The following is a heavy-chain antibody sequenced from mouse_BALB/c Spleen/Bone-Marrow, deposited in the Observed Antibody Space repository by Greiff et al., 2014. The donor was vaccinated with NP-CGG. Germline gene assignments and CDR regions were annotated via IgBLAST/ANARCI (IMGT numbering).Heavy chain of an antibody. Sequence: DVKLVESGGGLVQPGGSLKLSCAASGFTFSSYGMSWVRQTPGKRLELVASINSNGGSTYYPDSVKGRFTISRDNAKKTPSLQMSSLKSEDTAAYYCARGNYGNYVDYFDYWGQGTTLTFSS. CDR1: GFTFSSYG. V-gene: IGHV5-6-3*01. J-gene: IGHJ2*01. D-gene: IGHD2-1*01. CDR2: INSNGGST. CDR3: ARGNYGNYVDYFDY.